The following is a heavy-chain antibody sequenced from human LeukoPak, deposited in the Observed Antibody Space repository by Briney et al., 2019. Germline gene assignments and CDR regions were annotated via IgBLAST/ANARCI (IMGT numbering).Heavy chain of an antibody. CDR1: GFTFSSYA. CDR2: ISYDGSNK. D-gene: IGHD3-22*01. Sequence: GRSLRLSCAASGFTFSSYAMHWVRQAPGKGPEWVAVISYDGSNKYYADSVKGRFTISRDNSKNTLYLQMNSLRAEDTAVYYCAKGSGYYRFDYWGQGTLVIVSS. J-gene: IGHJ4*02. V-gene: IGHV3-30-3*01. CDR3: AKGSGYYRFDY.